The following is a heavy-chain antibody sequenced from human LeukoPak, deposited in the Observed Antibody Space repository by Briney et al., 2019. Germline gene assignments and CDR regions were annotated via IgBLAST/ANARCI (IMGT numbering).Heavy chain of an antibody. CDR2: INHSGRT. D-gene: IGHD5-12*01. Sequence: PSETLSLTCAVYGGSFSGYYWSWIRQPPGKGLEWIGEINHSGRTNYNPSLKSRVTISVDTSKNQFSLKLSSVTAADTAVYYCARGARGYSGYDFDYWGQGTLVTVSS. CDR3: ARGARGYSGYDFDY. V-gene: IGHV4-34*01. CDR1: GGSFSGYY. J-gene: IGHJ4*02.